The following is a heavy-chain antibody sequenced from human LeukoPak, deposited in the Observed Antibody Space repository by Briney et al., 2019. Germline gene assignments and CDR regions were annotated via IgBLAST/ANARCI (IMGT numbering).Heavy chain of an antibody. CDR2: INTNTGNP. CDR1: GYTFTTYA. V-gene: IGHV7-4-1*02. J-gene: IGHJ5*02. CDR3: AKYNSGWYRWFDP. Sequence: GASVKVSCKASGYTFTTYAMNWVRQAPGQGLEWMGWINTNTGNPTYAQGFTGRFVFSLDTSVGTAYLQISSLKAEDTAVYYCAKYNSGWYRWFDPWGQGTLVIVSS. D-gene: IGHD6-19*01.